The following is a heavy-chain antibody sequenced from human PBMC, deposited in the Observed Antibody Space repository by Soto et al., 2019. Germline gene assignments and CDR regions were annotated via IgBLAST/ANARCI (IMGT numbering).Heavy chain of an antibody. D-gene: IGHD5-18*01. Sequence: SETLSLTCAVYGGSFSGYYWSWIRQPPGKGLEWIGEINHSGSTNYNPSLKSRVTISVDTSKNQFSLKLSSVTAADTAVYYCARDRLLDTAMVFDYWGQGTLVTVSS. CDR2: INHSGST. V-gene: IGHV4-34*01. J-gene: IGHJ4*02. CDR1: GGSFSGYY. CDR3: ARDRLLDTAMVFDY.